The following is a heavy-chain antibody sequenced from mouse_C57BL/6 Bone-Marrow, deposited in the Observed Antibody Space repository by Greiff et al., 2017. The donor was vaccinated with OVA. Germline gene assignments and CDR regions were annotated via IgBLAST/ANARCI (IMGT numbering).Heavy chain of an antibody. CDR2: ISYDGSN. CDR3: ARRVTVVPPGYFDY. Sequence: VQLKQSGPGLVKPSQSLSLTCSVTGYSITSGYYWNWIRQFPGNKLEWMGYISYDGSNNYNPSLKNRISITRDTSKNQFFLKLNSVTTEDTATYYCARRVTVVPPGYFDYWGQGTTLTVSS. CDR1: GYSITSGYY. V-gene: IGHV3-6*01. D-gene: IGHD1-1*01. J-gene: IGHJ2*01.